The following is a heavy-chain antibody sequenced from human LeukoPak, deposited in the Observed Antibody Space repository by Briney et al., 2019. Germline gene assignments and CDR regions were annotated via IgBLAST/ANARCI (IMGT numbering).Heavy chain of an antibody. CDR1: GYTFTSYG. Sequence: ASVKVSCKASGYTFTSYGISWVRQAPGQGLEWMGWISAYNGNTNYAQKLQGRVTMTTDTSTSTAYMELRSLRSDDTAVYYCAKDVAPTVTTSFFDYWGQGTLVTVSS. D-gene: IGHD4-17*01. J-gene: IGHJ4*02. V-gene: IGHV1-18*01. CDR2: ISAYNGNT. CDR3: AKDVAPTVTTSFFDY.